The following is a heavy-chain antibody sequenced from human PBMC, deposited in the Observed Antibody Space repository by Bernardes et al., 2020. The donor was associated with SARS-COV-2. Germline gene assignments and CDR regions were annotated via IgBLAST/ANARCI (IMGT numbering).Heavy chain of an antibody. J-gene: IGHJ5*02. Sequence: GGSLRLSCAASGFTFSSYWMSWVRQAPGKGLEWVANIKQDGSEKYYVDSVKGRFTISRDNAKNSLYLQMNSLRAEDTAVYYCARDMVRGVIFPNWFDPWGQGTLATVSS. V-gene: IGHV3-7*04. D-gene: IGHD3-10*01. CDR3: ARDMVRGVIFPNWFDP. CDR1: GFTFSSYW. CDR2: IKQDGSEK.